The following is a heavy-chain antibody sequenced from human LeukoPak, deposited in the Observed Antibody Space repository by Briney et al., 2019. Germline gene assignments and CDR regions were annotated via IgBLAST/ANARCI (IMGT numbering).Heavy chain of an antibody. CDR1: GFAYSSYA. J-gene: IGHJ6*02. Sequence: PGGSLRLSCADSGFAYSSYAMRWVRQAPGKVLEWVSAISGSGGSTYYADSVKGRFTISRDNSKNTLYLQMNSLRAEDTAVYYCANSHSQPVWLPHTSLYGMDVWGQGTTVTVSS. D-gene: IGHD3-9*01. CDR2: ISGSGGST. CDR3: ANSHSQPVWLPHTSLYGMDV. V-gene: IGHV3-23*01.